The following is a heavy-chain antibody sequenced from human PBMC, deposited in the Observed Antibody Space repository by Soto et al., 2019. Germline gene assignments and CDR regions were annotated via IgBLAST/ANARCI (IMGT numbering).Heavy chain of an antibody. Sequence: XAVKVACRASGYPFTSYGIIWVRQAPGQGLEWMGWISAYNGNTNYAQKLQGRVTMTTDTSTSTAYMELRSLRSDDTAVYYCARHPDYPSSAIVYYYGMDVCGQRTTVTVSS. CDR3: ARHPDYPSSAIVYYYGMDV. V-gene: IGHV1-18*04. J-gene: IGHJ6*02. CDR2: ISAYNGNT. D-gene: IGHD6-13*01. CDR1: GYPFTSYG.